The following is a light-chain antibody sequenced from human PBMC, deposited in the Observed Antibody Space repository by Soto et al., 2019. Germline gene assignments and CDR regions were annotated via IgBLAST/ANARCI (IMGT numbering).Light chain of an antibody. V-gene: IGKV1-9*01. Sequence: DIHSTQSPSFLSASVGDRVTITCLASQGISSFLAWYQQKPGKAPNLLMYAASTLQSGVPSRFSGGESGTEYTLTISSLQPEDSATYYCQQLYIFPLTFGQGTRLEIK. J-gene: IGKJ5*01. CDR1: QGISSF. CDR3: QQLYIFPLT. CDR2: AAS.